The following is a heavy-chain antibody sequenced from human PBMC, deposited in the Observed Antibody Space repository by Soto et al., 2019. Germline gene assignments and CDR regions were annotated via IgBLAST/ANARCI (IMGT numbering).Heavy chain of an antibody. CDR1: GFNFDDYA. Sequence: PGGSLRLSCAASGFNFDDYAMHWVRQAPGKGLEWVSGISWNSGSIGYADSVKGRFTISRDNAKNSLFLQMNSLRPEDTALYYCAKGPPYYDFWSGSNRFDDWGQGTLVTVS. D-gene: IGHD3-3*01. V-gene: IGHV3-9*01. CDR3: AKGPPYYDFWSGSNRFDD. J-gene: IGHJ4*02. CDR2: ISWNSGSI.